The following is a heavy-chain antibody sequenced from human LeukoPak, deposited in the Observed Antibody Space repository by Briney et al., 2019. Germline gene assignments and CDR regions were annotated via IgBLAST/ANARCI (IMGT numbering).Heavy chain of an antibody. Sequence: GGSLRLSRAASGFTFSSYAMSWVRQAPGKGPEWVSAISGSGGSTYYADSVKGRFTISRDNSKNTRYLQMNSLRAEDTAVYYCAKGMVRGVPGYYFDYWGQGTLVTVSS. J-gene: IGHJ4*02. D-gene: IGHD3-10*01. CDR1: GFTFSSYA. CDR2: ISGSGGST. CDR3: AKGMVRGVPGYYFDY. V-gene: IGHV3-23*01.